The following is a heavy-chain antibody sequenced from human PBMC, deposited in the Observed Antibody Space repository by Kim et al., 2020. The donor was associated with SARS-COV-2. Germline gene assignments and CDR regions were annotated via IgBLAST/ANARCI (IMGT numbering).Heavy chain of an antibody. J-gene: IGHJ1*01. D-gene: IGHD6-13*01. CDR3: TTLIAAAGRQH. V-gene: IGHV3-15*01. CDR2: T. Sequence: TDYAAPVKGRFTISRDDSKNTLYLQMNSLKTEDTAVYYCTTLIAAAGRQHWGQGTLVTVSS.